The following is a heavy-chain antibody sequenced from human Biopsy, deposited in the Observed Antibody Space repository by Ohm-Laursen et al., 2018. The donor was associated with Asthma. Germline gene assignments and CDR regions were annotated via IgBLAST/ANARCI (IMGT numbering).Heavy chain of an antibody. Sequence: SLRLSCTASGFRFPIYGMHWVRQGPGKGPEWVALISYDGRETGYVDSVKGRFTISRDNFRNTVHLQMSSLRPEDSAVYYCTRDRFYNSVTSESFYYGVDVWGQGTTVTVSS. D-gene: IGHD2-21*02. CDR3: TRDRFYNSVTSESFYYGVDV. CDR2: ISYDGRET. J-gene: IGHJ6*02. V-gene: IGHV3-30*03. CDR1: GFRFPIYG.